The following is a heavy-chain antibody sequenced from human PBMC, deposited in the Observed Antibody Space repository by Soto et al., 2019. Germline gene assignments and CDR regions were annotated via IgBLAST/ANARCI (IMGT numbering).Heavy chain of an antibody. J-gene: IGHJ4*02. Sequence: GGSMRLSCAACGFTFSSNVMSWVRQVPGKGLEWVSAINGGGDNTYYADSVKGRFSISRDNSKNTLYLQMNSLRAEDTAIYYSAKGAYYDFWSGYSAFDCWGQGTLVTVSS. CDR1: GFTFSSNV. CDR2: INGGGDNT. V-gene: IGHV3-23*01. D-gene: IGHD3-3*01. CDR3: AKGAYYDFWSGYSAFDC.